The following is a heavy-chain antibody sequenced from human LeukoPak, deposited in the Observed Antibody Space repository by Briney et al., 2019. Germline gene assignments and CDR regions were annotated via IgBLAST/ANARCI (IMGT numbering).Heavy chain of an antibody. Sequence: SETLSLTCTVSGGSISSSSYYWGWIRQPPGKGLEWIGSIYYSGSTYYNPSLKSRVTISGDTSKNQFSLKVTSVTAADTAVYYCSVTTGYWGQGTLVTVSS. CDR3: SVTTGY. J-gene: IGHJ4*02. V-gene: IGHV4-39*07. CDR2: IYYSGST. D-gene: IGHD4-17*01. CDR1: GGSISSSSYY.